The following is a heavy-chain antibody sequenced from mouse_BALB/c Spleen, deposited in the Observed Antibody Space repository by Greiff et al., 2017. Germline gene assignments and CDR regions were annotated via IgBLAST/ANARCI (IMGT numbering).Heavy chain of an antibody. J-gene: IGHJ1*01. CDR2: IRLKSNNYAT. Sequence: DVKLVESGGGLVQPGGSMKLSCVASGFTFSNYWMNWVRQSPEKGLEWVAEIRLKSNNYATHYAESVKGRFTISRDDSKSSVYLQMNNLRAEDTGIYYCTRVRDWYFDVWGAGTTVTVSS. D-gene: IGHD1-1*01. CDR1: GFTFSNYW. V-gene: IGHV6-6*02. CDR3: TRVRDWYFDV.